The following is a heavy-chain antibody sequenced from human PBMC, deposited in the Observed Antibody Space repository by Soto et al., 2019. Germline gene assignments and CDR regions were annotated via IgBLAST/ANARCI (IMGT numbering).Heavy chain of an antibody. CDR2: ISSSSSYI. D-gene: IGHD3-3*01. CDR1: GFTFSSYS. V-gene: IGHV3-21*01. J-gene: IGHJ4*02. Sequence: GGSLRLSCAASGFTFSSYSMNWVRQAPGKGLEWVSSISSSSSYIYYADSVKGRFTISRDNAKNSLYLQMNSLRAEDTAVYYCAREVTIFSISYYFDYWGQGTLVTVSS. CDR3: AREVTIFSISYYFDY.